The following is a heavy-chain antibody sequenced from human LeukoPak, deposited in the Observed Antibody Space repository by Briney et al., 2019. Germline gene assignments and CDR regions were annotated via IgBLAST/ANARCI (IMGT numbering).Heavy chain of an antibody. J-gene: IGHJ4*02. V-gene: IGHV3-11*04. D-gene: IGHD6-13*01. Sequence: GGSLRLSCAASGFTFSDYYMSWIRQAPGKGLEWVSYISSSGRTIYYADSVKGRFTISRDNAKNSLYLQMNSLRAEDTAVYYCASSSITAPGTFDYWGQGTLVTVSS. CDR1: GFTFSDYY. CDR3: ASSSITAPGTFDY. CDR2: ISSSGRTI.